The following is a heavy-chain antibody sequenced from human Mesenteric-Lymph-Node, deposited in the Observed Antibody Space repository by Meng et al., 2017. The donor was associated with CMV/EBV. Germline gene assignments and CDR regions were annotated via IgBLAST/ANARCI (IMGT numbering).Heavy chain of an antibody. CDR3: ARRGYCSSTSCPPFDY. V-gene: IGHV3-23*03. CDR1: GFTFDNSG. J-gene: IGHJ4*02. Sequence: GGSLRLSCAASGFTFDNSGMSWVRQGPGKGLEWVSVIYSGGSSTYYADSVKGRFTISRDNSKNTLYLQMNSLRAEDTAVYYCARRGYCSSTSCPPFDYWGQGTLVTVSS. D-gene: IGHD2-2*01. CDR2: IYSGGSST.